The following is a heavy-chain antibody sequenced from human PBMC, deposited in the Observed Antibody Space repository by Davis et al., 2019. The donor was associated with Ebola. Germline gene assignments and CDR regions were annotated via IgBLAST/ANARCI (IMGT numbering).Heavy chain of an antibody. CDR2: ISSSGSTI. J-gene: IGHJ6*02. CDR1: GFTFSNYA. D-gene: IGHD3-3*01. CDR3: ARDLITISRRYYGMDV. V-gene: IGHV3-48*04. Sequence: GESLKISCAASGFTFSNYAMNWVRQAPGKGLEWVSYISSSGSTIYYADSVKGRFTISRDNAKKSLYLQMNSLRAEDTAVYYCARDLITISRRYYGMDVWGQGTTVTVSS.